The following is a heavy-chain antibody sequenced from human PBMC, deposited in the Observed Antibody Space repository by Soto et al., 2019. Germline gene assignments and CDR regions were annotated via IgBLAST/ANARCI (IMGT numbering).Heavy chain of an antibody. CDR1: GFTFSSYA. Sequence: GESLKISCAASGFTFSSYAMHWVRQAPGKGLEWVAVISYDGSNKYYADSVKGRFTISRDNSKNTLYLQMNSLRAEDTAVYYCARDQARPSYYYYYGMDVWGQGTTVTVSS. CDR2: ISYDGSNK. V-gene: IGHV3-30-3*01. J-gene: IGHJ6*02. CDR3: ARDQARPSYYYYYGMDV.